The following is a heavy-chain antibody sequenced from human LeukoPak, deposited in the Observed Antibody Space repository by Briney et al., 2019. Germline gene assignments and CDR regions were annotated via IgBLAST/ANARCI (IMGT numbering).Heavy chain of an antibody. Sequence: PSETLSLTCTVSGGSISSGGYYWSWIRQPPGKGLEWIGYIYHSGSTYYNPSLKSRVTISVDRSKNQFSLKLSSVTAADTAVYYCALFHYCSSTSCNDENWFDPWGQGTLVTVSS. D-gene: IGHD2-2*01. CDR2: IYHSGST. CDR1: GGSISSGGYY. CDR3: ALFHYCSSTSCNDENWFDP. V-gene: IGHV4-30-2*01. J-gene: IGHJ5*02.